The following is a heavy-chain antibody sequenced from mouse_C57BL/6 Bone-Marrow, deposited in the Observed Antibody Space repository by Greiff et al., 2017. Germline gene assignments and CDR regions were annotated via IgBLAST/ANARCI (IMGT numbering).Heavy chain of an antibody. CDR2: ISSGGSYT. CDR3: ARLTVVVFDY. V-gene: IGHV5-6*01. D-gene: IGHD1-1*01. J-gene: IGHJ2*01. CDR1: GFTFSSYG. Sequence: DVQLVESGGDLVKPGGSLKLSCAASGFTFSSYGMSWVRQTPDKRLEWVATISSGGSYTYYPDSVKGRFTISRDNAKNTLYLQMSSLKSEDTAMYYCARLTVVVFDYWGQGTTLTGSS.